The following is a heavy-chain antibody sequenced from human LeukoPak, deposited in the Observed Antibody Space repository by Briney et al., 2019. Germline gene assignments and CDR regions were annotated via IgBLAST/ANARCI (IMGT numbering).Heavy chain of an antibody. D-gene: IGHD5-24*01. CDR1: GGSISSDYFY. CDR3: ARIPLGPDGYNSR. CDR2: IYYSGST. Sequence: MSSETLSLTCTVSGGSISSDYFYWSWIRQHPGKGLEWIGYIYYSGSTYYNPSLKSRVSISVDTSKNQFSLKLSSVTVADTAVYYCARIPLGPDGYNSRWGQGTLVTVSS. V-gene: IGHV4-31*03. J-gene: IGHJ4*02.